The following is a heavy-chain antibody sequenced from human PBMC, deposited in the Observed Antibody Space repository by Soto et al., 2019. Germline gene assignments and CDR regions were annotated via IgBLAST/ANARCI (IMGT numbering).Heavy chain of an antibody. CDR2: VYYTGST. V-gene: IGHV4-59*01. CDR3: ARVITYHYGMDV. D-gene: IGHD1-20*01. J-gene: IGHJ6*02. CDR1: GGSIGSYY. Sequence: PSETLSLTCNVSGGSIGSYYWNWLRQPAGKGLEWIGYVYYTGSTNYSPSLEARATISVDSSKKQVSLNLRSVTAADSATYYCARVITYHYGMDVWGQGIPVTVS.